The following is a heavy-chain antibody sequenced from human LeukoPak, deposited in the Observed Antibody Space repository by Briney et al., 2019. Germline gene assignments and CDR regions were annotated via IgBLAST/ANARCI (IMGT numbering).Heavy chain of an antibody. V-gene: IGHV3-30*18. J-gene: IGHJ5*02. CDR1: GFTFSSYG. CDR3: AKVGGATYNWFDP. Sequence: GGSLRLSCAASGFTFSSYGMHWVRQAPGKGPEWVAVISYDGSNKYYADSVKGRFTISRDNSKNTLYLQMNSLRAEDTAVYYCAKVGGATYNWFDPWGQGTLVTVSS. CDR2: ISYDGSNK. D-gene: IGHD1-26*01.